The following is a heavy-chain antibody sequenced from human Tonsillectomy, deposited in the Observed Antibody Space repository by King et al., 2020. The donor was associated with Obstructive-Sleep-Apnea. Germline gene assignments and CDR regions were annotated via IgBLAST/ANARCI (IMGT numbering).Heavy chain of an antibody. J-gene: IGHJ4*02. D-gene: IGHD4-17*01. CDR2: INPNNGGT. CDR1: GYTFTGYF. CDR3: ATVAVSTATYYFDY. V-gene: IGHV1-2*02. Sequence: VQLVESGAEVKKPGASVKVSCRASGYTFTGYFVHWVRQAPGQGLEWMGWINPNNGGTKYAQNFQGRVTMTRDTSISTAYMDLSSLRSDDTAVYYCATVAVSTATYYFDYWGQGTLVTVSS.